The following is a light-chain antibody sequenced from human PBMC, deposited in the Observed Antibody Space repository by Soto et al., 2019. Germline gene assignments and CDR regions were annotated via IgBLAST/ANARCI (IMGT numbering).Light chain of an antibody. Sequence: EIVMTQSPATLSVSPGERATLSCRASQSVSSNLAWYQQKPGQAPRLLIYGASTRATGIPARFSGSGSGTEFTLTISSLQSEDFAVYYCQQYSSLPLTFGGGTKVELK. J-gene: IGKJ4*01. CDR3: QQYSSLPLT. CDR2: GAS. CDR1: QSVSSN. V-gene: IGKV3-15*01.